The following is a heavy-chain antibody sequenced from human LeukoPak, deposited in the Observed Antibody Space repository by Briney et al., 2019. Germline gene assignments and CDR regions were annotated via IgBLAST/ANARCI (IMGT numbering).Heavy chain of an antibody. V-gene: IGHV4-59*01. CDR1: GGSISSYH. CDR2: MSYSGST. J-gene: IGHJ5*02. Sequence: SETLSLTCTGSGGSISSYHLSWIRQPPGKGLEWIGYMSYSGSTSYNPSLKSRVTISVDRPKNQFSLRLSSVPAADTAVYYCARQQWHNWFDPWGHGTLVTVSS. D-gene: IGHD6-19*01. CDR3: ARQQWHNWFDP.